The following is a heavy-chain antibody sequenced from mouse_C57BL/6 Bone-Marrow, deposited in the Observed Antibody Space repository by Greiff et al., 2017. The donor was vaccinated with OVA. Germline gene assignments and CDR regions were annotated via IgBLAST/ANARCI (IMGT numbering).Heavy chain of an antibody. CDR1: GYTFTNYW. CDR2: IAPSDSYI. CDR3: AHYGHGLYLHY. D-gene: IGHD1-1*01. Sequence: QAQLQQLGAELVRPGTSVKLSCKASGYTFTNYWMHWVKQRPGQGLEWIGVIAPSDSYINYNHKLKGRATLTVDTSSSTTYMHLRGLTSEYSAVYYCAHYGHGLYLHYWGQGTSHTVSS. J-gene: IGHJ2*02. V-gene: IGHV1-59*01.